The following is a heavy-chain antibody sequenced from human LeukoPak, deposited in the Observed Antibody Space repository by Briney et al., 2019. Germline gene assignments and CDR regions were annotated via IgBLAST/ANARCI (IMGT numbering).Heavy chain of an antibody. D-gene: IGHD4-17*01. J-gene: IGHJ4*02. V-gene: IGHV3-30*04. CDR3: VRPERGLLTSYTYFDY. Sequence: PGGSLRLSCAASGFTFSSYAMHWVRQAPGKGLEWVAVISYDGSNKYYADSVKGRFTISRDNSKNTLYLQMNSLRAEDTAVYYCVRPERGLLTSYTYFDYWGQGTLVTVSS. CDR2: ISYDGSNK. CDR1: GFTFSSYA.